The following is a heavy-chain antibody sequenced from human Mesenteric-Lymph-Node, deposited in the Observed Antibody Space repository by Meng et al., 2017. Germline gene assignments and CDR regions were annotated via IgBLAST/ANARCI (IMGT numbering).Heavy chain of an antibody. D-gene: IGHD3-10*01. CDR2: IYYTGTT. V-gene: IGHV4-38-2*02. CDR3: ARDGPPLWFGELLPV. Sequence: SETLSLTCAVSGYSISSGYYWGWIRQPPGKGLEWIGSIYYTGTTYYNPSLQSRVTISMDTSKNQFSLKLTSVTAADTAVYYCARDGPPLWFGELLPVWGQGTLVTVSS. J-gene: IGHJ4*02. CDR1: GYSISSGYY.